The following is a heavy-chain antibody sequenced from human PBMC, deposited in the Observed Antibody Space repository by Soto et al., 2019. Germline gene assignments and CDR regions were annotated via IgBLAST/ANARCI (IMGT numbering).Heavy chain of an antibody. J-gene: IGHJ4*02. CDR1: VGFISIYY. CDR3: ARGRDFWSGYSY. CDR2: IYYSGST. D-gene: IGHD3-3*01. V-gene: IGHV4-59*01. Sequence: SETLSLTCTFSVGFISIYYWGWIRQPPGKGLEWIGYIYYSGSTNYNPSLKSRVTISVDTSKNQFSLKLSSVTAADTAVYYCARGRDFWSGYSYWGQGTMVTVSS.